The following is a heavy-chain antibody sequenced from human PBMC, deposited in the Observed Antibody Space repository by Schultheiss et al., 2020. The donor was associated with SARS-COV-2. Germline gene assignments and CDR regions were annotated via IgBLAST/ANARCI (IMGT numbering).Heavy chain of an antibody. CDR2: INSDGSST. CDR1: GFTFSSYS. J-gene: IGHJ4*02. V-gene: IGHV3-74*01. CDR3: ARDSLGDYGDPPYYFDY. Sequence: GGSLRLSCAASGFTFSSYSMNWVRQAPGKGLVWVSRINSDGSSTSYADSVKGRFTISRDNSKNTLYLQMNSLRAEDTAVYYCARDSLGDYGDPPYYFDYWGQGTLVTVSS. D-gene: IGHD4-17*01.